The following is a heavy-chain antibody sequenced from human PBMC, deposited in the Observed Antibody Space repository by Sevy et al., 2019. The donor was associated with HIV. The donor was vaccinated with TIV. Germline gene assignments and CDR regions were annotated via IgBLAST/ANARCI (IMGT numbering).Heavy chain of an antibody. Sequence: SETLSLTCTVSGGSISAYYWSWIRQPPGKGLEWIGYIYYTGSTNYNPPLKTRVTMSVDTSKNQFSLKLSSVIAADTAVYYCARAPPVRSGDDSLNWFDPWGQGTLVTVSS. D-gene: IGHD5-12*01. V-gene: IGHV4-59*01. CDR3: ARAPPVRSGDDSLNWFDP. J-gene: IGHJ5*02. CDR1: GGSISAYY. CDR2: IYYTGST.